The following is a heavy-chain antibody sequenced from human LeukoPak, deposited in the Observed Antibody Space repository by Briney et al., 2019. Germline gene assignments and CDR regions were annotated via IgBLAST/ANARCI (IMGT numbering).Heavy chain of an antibody. CDR1: GGSVSSLTYY. CDR3: AGDWGGYSGSGSYFWFDP. D-gene: IGHD3-10*01. V-gene: IGHV4-61*01. Sequence: SETLSLTCTVSGGSVSSLTYYWSWIRQPPGKGLEWIGYIYYSGSTNYNPSLTSRVTISVDTSKNQISLKLSSVTAADTAVYYCAGDWGGYSGSGSYFWFDPWGQGTLVTVSS. CDR2: IYYSGST. J-gene: IGHJ5*02.